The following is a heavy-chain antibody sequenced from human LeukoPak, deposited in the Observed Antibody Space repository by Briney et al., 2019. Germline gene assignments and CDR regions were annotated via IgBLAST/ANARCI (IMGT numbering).Heavy chain of an antibody. CDR1: GGSISSGGYS. J-gene: IGHJ3*02. V-gene: IGHV4-30-2*01. CDR2: IYHSGST. Sequence: PSQTLSLTCAVSGGSISSGGYSRSWVRQPPGEGLEWVGYIYHSGSTYYNPSLQSRVTISLDRSKNQFSLKLSSMTAADTAVYYCASGNTGYDRDSFDIWGQGTMVTVSS. CDR3: ASGNTGYDRDSFDI. D-gene: IGHD5-12*01.